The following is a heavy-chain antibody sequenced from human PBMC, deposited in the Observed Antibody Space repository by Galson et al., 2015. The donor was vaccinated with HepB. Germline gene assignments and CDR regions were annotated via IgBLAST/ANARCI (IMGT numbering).Heavy chain of an antibody. CDR3: ARDWIRDGASYYCDY. CDR2: IFHSGDT. D-gene: IGHD5-24*01. CDR1: GGSITTEDW. J-gene: IGHJ4*02. Sequence: ETLSLTCTVSGGSITTEDWWSWVRQPPGKRLEWIGQIFHSGDTHYNPSLNSRVTMSVDTSKNQFSLKLSSVTAADTAIYYCARDWIRDGASYYCDYWGQGTLVTVSS. V-gene: IGHV4-4*02.